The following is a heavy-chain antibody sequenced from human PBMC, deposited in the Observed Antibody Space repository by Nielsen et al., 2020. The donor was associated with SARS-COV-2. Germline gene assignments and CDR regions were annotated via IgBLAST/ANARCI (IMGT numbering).Heavy chain of an antibody. CDR2: ISYDGSNK. Sequence: GGSLRLSCAASGFTFSSYGMHWVRQAPGKGLEWVAVISYDGSNKYYADSVKGRFTISRDNAKNSLYLQMNSLGAEDTAVYYCVRVSGSAWKEYWYFDLWGRGTLVTVSS. V-gene: IGHV3-30*03. J-gene: IGHJ2*01. D-gene: IGHD6-19*01. CDR1: GFTFSSYG. CDR3: VRVSGSAWKEYWYFDL.